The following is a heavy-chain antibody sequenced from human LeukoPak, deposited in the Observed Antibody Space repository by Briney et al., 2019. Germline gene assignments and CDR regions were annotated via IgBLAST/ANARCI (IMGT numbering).Heavy chain of an antibody. D-gene: IGHD3-22*01. CDR2: IHTSGST. Sequence: PSETLSLTCAVYGGSFSGYYWSWIRQPAGKGLEWIGRIHTSGSTNYNPSLKSRVTMSVDTSKNQFSLKLSSVTAADTAVYYCARDRYYYDSSGYSLDYWGQGTLVTVSS. J-gene: IGHJ4*02. CDR3: ARDRYYYDSSGYSLDY. CDR1: GGSFSGYY. V-gene: IGHV4-4*07.